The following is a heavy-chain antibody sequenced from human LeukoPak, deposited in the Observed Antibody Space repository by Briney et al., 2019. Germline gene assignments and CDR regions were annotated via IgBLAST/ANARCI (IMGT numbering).Heavy chain of an antibody. CDR3: ARMKFYDSTGYSPGHYMDV. CDR2: LYPGVST. V-gene: IGHV4-4*07. Sequence: PSETLSLTCTVSGGPMYSYYSSWIRQTAGKGLEWIGRLYPGVSTDYNPSLKSRVTMSVATSKNQFALKLSAVTAADTAVYYCARMKFYDSTGYSPGHYMDVWGKGTTVTVSS. CDR1: GGPMYSYY. J-gene: IGHJ6*03. D-gene: IGHD3-22*01.